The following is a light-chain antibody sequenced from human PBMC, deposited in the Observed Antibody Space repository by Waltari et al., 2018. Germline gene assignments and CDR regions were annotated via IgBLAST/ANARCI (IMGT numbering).Light chain of an antibody. CDR2: WAS. J-gene: IGKJ1*01. CDR3: QQYYSTPWT. CDR1: TSLLYKSNNKNY. V-gene: IGKV4-1*01. Sequence: DIVMTHSPASLAVSLGERATINCKSSTSLLYKSNNKNYLAWYQQKPGQPPKLLIYWASTRESGVPDRFSGSGSGTDFTLTISSLQAEDVAVYYCQQYYSTPWTFGQGTKVEVK.